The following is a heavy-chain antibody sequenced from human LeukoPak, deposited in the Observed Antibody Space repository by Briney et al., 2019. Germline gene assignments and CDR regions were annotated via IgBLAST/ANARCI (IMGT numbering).Heavy chain of an antibody. J-gene: IGHJ4*02. V-gene: IGHV4-59*13. Sequence: SEPLSLTCTVSGGPISIYHWSWLRQPPGKGLEWIGYIYYSGSTNYNPSLKSRVTISVDTSKNQFSLKLSSVTAADTAVYYCARRLVGAHEGGFDYWGQGTLVTVSS. CDR2: IYYSGST. CDR3: ARRLVGAHEGGFDY. CDR1: GGPISIYH. D-gene: IGHD1-26*01.